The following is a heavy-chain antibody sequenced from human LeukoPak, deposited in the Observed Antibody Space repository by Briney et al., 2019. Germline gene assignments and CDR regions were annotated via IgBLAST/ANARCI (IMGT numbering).Heavy chain of an antibody. CDR3: ARHRMKWLLLRGYFDY. J-gene: IGHJ4*02. V-gene: IGHV4-34*01. CDR2: INHSGST. CDR1: GGSFSGYY. D-gene: IGHD3-22*01. Sequence: KPSETLSLTCAVYGGSFSGYYWSWIRQPPGKGLEWIGEINHSGSTNYNPSLKSRVTISVDTSKNQFSLKLSSVTAADTAVYYCARHRMKWLLLRGYFDYWGQGTLVTVSS.